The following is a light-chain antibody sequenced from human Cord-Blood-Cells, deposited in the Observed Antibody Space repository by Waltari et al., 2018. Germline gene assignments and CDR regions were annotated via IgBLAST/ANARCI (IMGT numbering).Light chain of an antibody. CDR3: QQYNNWRT. CDR1: QRVSSN. Sequence: EIVMTQSPATLSVSPGERATLTCRSSQRVSSNLAWYQQKPGQAPRLLIYGASTSATGIPARFSGSGSGTEFTLTISSLQSEDFAVYYCQQYNNWRTFGQVTKVEIK. J-gene: IGKJ1*01. CDR2: GAS. V-gene: IGKV3-15*01.